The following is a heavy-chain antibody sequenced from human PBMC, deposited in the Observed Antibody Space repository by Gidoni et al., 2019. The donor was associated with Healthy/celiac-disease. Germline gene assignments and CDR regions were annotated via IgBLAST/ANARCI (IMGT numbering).Heavy chain of an antibody. CDR1: GFTVSSNS. Sequence: EVQLVESGGGLIQPGGSLRLSCAASGFTVSSNSMSWVRQAPGKGLEWVSVIYSGGSTYYADSVKGRFTISRDNSKNTLYLQMNSLRAEDTAVYYCARTALEEMATIRREYYFDYWGQGTLVTVSS. CDR2: IYSGGST. CDR3: ARTALEEMATIRREYYFDY. D-gene: IGHD5-12*01. J-gene: IGHJ4*02. V-gene: IGHV3-53*01.